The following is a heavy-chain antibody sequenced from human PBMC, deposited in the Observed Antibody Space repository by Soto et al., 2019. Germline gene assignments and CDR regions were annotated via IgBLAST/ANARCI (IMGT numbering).Heavy chain of an antibody. D-gene: IGHD3-3*01. Sequence: GGSLRLSSAASGFTFSNYWMHWVRQAPGRGLVWVSHIDSDGSTTTYADSVKGRFTISRDNSKNTLYLQMNSLRAEDTAVYYCAKGRLLRPFDPWGQGTLVTVSS. J-gene: IGHJ5*02. CDR3: AKGRLLRPFDP. V-gene: IGHV3-74*01. CDR2: IDSDGSTT. CDR1: GFTFSNYW.